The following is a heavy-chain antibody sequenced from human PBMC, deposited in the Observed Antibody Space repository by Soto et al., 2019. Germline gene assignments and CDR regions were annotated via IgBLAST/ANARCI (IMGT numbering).Heavy chain of an antibody. CDR3: AGDVEKAYRTMFGVVSKCRMDV. CDR1: GGTFSSDA. Sequence: ASVKVSCKASGGTFSSDAITWVRPAPGQGLEWMGGMIPIFRTVSYAQKFQGRLTITADESTSTAYMELSSLRSDDTAVYYCAGDVEKAYRTMFGVVSKCRMDVWGQGTRVTVSS. CDR2: MIPIFRTV. V-gene: IGHV1-69*13. J-gene: IGHJ6*02. D-gene: IGHD3-3*01.